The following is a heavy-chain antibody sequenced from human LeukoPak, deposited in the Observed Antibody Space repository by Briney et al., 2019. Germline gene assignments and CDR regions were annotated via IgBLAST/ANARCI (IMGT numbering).Heavy chain of an antibody. CDR1: GYTFTSYD. CDR2: MNPNSGNT. J-gene: IGHJ4*02. Sequence: VASVKVSCKASGYTFTSYDINWVRQATGQGLEWMGWMNPNSGNTGYAQKFQGRGTMTRNPSISTAYMELSSLRSEDTAVYYCARAPRPGSYYNDDYWGQGTLVTVSS. D-gene: IGHD3-10*01. V-gene: IGHV1-8*01. CDR3: ARAPRPGSYYNDDY.